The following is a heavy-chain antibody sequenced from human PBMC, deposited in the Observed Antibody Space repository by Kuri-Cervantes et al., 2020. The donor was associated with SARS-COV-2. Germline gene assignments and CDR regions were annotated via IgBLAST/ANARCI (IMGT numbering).Heavy chain of an antibody. Sequence: ESLKISFTVSGGSISSYYWSWIRQPPGKGLEWIGYIYYSGSTNYNPSLKSRVTISVDTSKNQFSLKLSSVTAADTAVYYCARRREITGGIYYYYYYMDVRGKGTTVTVSS. CDR3: ARRREITGGIYYYYYYMDV. CDR1: GGSISSYY. V-gene: IGHV4-59*12. D-gene: IGHD7-27*01. J-gene: IGHJ6*03. CDR2: IYYSGST.